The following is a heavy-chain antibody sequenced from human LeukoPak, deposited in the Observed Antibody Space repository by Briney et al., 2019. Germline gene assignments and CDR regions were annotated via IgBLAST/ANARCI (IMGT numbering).Heavy chain of an antibody. CDR2: IYPYSGDT. CDR3: ARDRNSGSSLDI. V-gene: IGHV1-2*02. D-gene: IGHD6-6*01. J-gene: IGHJ3*02. CDR1: GYTFTGYY. Sequence: GASVKLSCKASGYTFTGYYIHWVRHAPGQGLEWMGWIYPYSGDTNYAQNFQGRVTMTSDTSISTAYMELSSLKSDDTAVYYCARDRNSGSSLDIWGQGTMLTVSS.